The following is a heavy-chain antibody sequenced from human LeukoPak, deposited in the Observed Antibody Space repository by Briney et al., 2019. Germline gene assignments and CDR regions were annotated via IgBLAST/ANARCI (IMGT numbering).Heavy chain of an antibody. D-gene: IGHD3-16*02. CDR3: ASSDMITFGGVIVPLDY. V-gene: IGHV3-21*01. J-gene: IGHJ4*02. CDR1: GFTFSSYS. CDR2: ISSSSSYI. Sequence: PGGSLRLSCAASGFTFSSYSMTWVRQAPGKGLEWVSSISSSSSYIYYADSVKGRFTISRDNAKNSLYLQMNSLRAEDTAVYYCASSDMITFGGVIVPLDYWGQGTLVTVSS.